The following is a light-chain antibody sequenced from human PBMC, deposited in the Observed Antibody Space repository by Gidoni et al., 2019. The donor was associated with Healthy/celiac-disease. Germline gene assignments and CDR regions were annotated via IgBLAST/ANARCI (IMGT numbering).Light chain of an antibody. V-gene: IGKV3-20*01. CDR3: QQYGSSPWT. CDR1: QSVSSSY. Sequence: EIVLTQSPGTLSLSPGERATLSCRASQSVSSSYLAWYQQQPGQAPRLLIYGASSSASGIPDRFSGSGSGTDFTLTISRLEPEAFAVSYCQQYGSSPWTFGQGTKVEIK. J-gene: IGKJ1*01. CDR2: GAS.